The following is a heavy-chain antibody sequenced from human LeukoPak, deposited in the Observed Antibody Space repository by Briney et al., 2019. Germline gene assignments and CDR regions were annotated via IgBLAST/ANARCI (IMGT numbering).Heavy chain of an antibody. CDR2: IYHSGST. CDR3: ARHALATVTDPSFDY. D-gene: IGHD2-21*02. Sequence: SETLSLTCAVSGGSISSNNWWSWVRQPPGKGLEWIGEIYHSGSTNYNPSLKSRVTISIDKSKNQFSLKLNSVTAADTAVYYCARHALATVTDPSFDYWGQGTLVTVSS. CDR1: GGSISSNNW. J-gene: IGHJ4*02. V-gene: IGHV4-4*02.